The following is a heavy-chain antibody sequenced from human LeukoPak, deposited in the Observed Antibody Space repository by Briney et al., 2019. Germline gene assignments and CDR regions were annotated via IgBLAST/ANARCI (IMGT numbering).Heavy chain of an antibody. CDR3: AKDLTLAAAGV. Sequence: GGSLRLSCAASGFSISDYYMGWIRQGPGKGLEWLSYISGGSEYISYADSVKGRFTISRDNSKNTLYLQMNSLRAEDTAVYYCAKDLTLAAAGVWGQGTLVTVSS. CDR1: GFSISDYY. D-gene: IGHD6-13*01. J-gene: IGHJ4*02. V-gene: IGHV3-11*01. CDR2: ISGGSEYI.